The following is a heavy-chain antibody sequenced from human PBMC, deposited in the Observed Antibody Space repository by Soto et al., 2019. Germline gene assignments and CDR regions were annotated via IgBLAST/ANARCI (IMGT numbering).Heavy chain of an antibody. V-gene: IGHV2-5*01. D-gene: IGHD4-17*01. CDR1: GFSLSTSGAG. Sequence: QITLKESGPTLVKPTQTLTVTCTFSGFSLSTSGAGVGWIRQSPGKAPEWLALISWKDEKRYNPGLKSRLTITKDTAKNQVVLTMTDLDPVDTATYFCAHRYGGNDYRWYFCSWGQGTLVTVSS. CDR3: AHRYGGNDYRWYFCS. J-gene: IGHJ4*02. CDR2: ISWKDEK.